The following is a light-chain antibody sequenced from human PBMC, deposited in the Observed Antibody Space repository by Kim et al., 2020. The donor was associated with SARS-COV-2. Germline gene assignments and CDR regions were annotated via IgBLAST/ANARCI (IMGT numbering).Light chain of an antibody. CDR3: SSYTSSTTLV. V-gene: IGLV2-14*03. CDR1: SSDVRAYNY. CDR2: DVN. Sequence: GQSTTISCTGTSSDVRAYNYVSWYQQHPGKAPKLGIYDVNNRPSGVSDRFSGSNSGNTASLTISGLQAEDESDYYCSSYTSSTTLVFGGGTQLTV. J-gene: IGLJ2*01.